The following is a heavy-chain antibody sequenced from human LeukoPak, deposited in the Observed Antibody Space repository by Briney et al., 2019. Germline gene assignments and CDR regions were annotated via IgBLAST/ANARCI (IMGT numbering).Heavy chain of an antibody. D-gene: IGHD3-22*01. CDR3: AGFFYDNSNDAFDI. Sequence: SVKVSCKASGVTFGSYDFTFTSYAISWVRQAPGQGLEWRGGIIPIYGRANYPQKVQGRVTSSAEESKRTVTMQLSSLRSEDTAVYYCAGFFYDNSNDAFDIWGQGTVVTVS. CDR1: GVTFGSYDFTFTSYA. CDR2: IIPIYGRA. V-gene: IGHV1-69*01. J-gene: IGHJ3*02.